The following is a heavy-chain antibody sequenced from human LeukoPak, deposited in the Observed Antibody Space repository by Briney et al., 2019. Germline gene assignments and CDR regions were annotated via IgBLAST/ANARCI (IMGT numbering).Heavy chain of an antibody. CDR2: IYYSGST. D-gene: IGHD3-22*01. V-gene: IGHV4-39*07. J-gene: IGHJ3*02. CDR1: GGSISSYY. CDR3: ARDSQPYGITMIVVVKDAFDI. Sequence: SETLSLTCTVSGGSISSYYWGWIRQPPGKGLEWIGSIYYSGSTYYNPSLKSRVTISVDTSKNQFSLKLSSVTAADTAVYYCARDSQPYGITMIVVVKDAFDIWGQGTMVTVSS.